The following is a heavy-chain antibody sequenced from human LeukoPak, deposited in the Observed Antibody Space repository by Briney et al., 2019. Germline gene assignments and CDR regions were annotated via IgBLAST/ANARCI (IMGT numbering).Heavy chain of an antibody. CDR2: INPNSGCT. CDR3: ARLSSPILQGS. Sequence: ASVKVSCKPSGYTFTGYYMHWVRQAPGQGLECMGWINPNSGCTNYPQKFQGRVTMTRDTSISTAYSELSRLRSDDTAVYYGARLSSPILQGSWGQGTLVTVSS. CDR1: GYTFTGYY. V-gene: IGHV1-2*02. J-gene: IGHJ5*02. D-gene: IGHD2-2*01.